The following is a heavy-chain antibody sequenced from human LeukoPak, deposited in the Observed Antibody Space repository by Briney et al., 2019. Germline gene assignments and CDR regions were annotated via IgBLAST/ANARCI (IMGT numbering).Heavy chain of an antibody. V-gene: IGHV3-66*01. CDR1: GFTVNNNF. J-gene: IGHJ4*02. CDR3: ARDTDYYGSGTLGYLDY. Sequence: GGSLRLSCAVSGFTVNNNFMSWVRQAPGKGLEWVSLIYSGGNTYYTDSVKGRFTISRNNSKNTLYLQMNSLRAEDTAVYYCARDTDYYGSGTLGYLDYWGQGTLVTVSS. D-gene: IGHD3-10*01. CDR2: IYSGGNT.